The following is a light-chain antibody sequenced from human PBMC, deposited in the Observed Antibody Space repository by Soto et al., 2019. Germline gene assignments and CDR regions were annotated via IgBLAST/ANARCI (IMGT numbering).Light chain of an antibody. CDR3: SSYTSSSTLWV. V-gene: IGLV2-14*01. CDR2: EVS. CDR1: SSDVGGYNY. Sequence: QSALTQPASVSGSPGQSITISCTGTSSDVGGYNYVSWYQQHPGKAPKLVIYEVSYRPSGVSNRFSGSKSGNTASLTISGLQAEDEADYYCSSYTSSSTLWVFGGGTKLTVL. J-gene: IGLJ3*02.